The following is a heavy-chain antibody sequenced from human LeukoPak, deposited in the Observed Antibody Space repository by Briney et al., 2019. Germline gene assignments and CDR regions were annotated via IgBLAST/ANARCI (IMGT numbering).Heavy chain of an antibody. CDR3: ARGIGYCSSTSCYQVWFGP. CDR1: GYTLTELS. J-gene: IGHJ5*02. V-gene: IGHV1-24*01. Sequence: ASVKVSCKVSGYTLTELSMHWVRQAPGKGLEWMGGFDPEDGETIYAQKFQGRVTMTEDTSTDTAYMELSSLRSEDTAVYYCARGIGYCSSTSCYQVWFGPWGQGTLVTVSS. CDR2: FDPEDGET. D-gene: IGHD2-2*01.